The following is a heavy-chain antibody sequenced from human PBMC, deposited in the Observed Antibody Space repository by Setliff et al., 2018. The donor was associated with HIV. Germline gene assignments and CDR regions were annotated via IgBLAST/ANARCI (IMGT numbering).Heavy chain of an antibody. D-gene: IGHD3-9*01. V-gene: IGHV4-39*07. Sequence: SETLSLTCIVSGGSITSSGYYWGWIRQPPGKGLEWIGSVYHSGSTNYNPSLKSRVTISVDKSKNQFSLKLSSVTAADTAVYYCARDRGGYYDILTGYYTQSYFFDYWGQGTLVTVSS. CDR1: GGSITSSGYY. CDR2: VYHSGST. J-gene: IGHJ4*02. CDR3: ARDRGGYYDILTGYYTQSYFFDY.